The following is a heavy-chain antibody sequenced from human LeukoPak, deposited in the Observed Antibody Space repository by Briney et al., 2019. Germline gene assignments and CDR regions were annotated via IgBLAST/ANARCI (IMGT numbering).Heavy chain of an antibody. Sequence: SETLSLTCAVYGGSFSGYYWSWIRQPPGKGLEWIGEINHSGSTNHNPSLKSRVTISVDTSKNQFSLKLSSVTAADTAVYYCARHNVNGSRNYWGQGTLVTVSS. D-gene: IGHD3-10*01. J-gene: IGHJ4*02. CDR3: ARHNVNGSRNY. CDR2: INHSGST. V-gene: IGHV4-34*01. CDR1: GGSFSGYY.